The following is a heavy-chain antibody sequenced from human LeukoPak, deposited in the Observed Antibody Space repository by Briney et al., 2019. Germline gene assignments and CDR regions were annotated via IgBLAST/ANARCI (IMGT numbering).Heavy chain of an antibody. CDR1: GGSISSYY. Sequence: PSETLSLTCTVSGGSISSYYWSWIRQPAGKGLEWIGRIYTSGSTNYNPSLKSRVTMSVDTSKNQFSLKLSSVTAADTAVYYCAREGITIFGVVIIGGFDYWGQGTLVTVSS. CDR3: AREGITIFGVVIIGGFDY. CDR2: IYTSGST. J-gene: IGHJ4*02. D-gene: IGHD3-3*01. V-gene: IGHV4-4*07.